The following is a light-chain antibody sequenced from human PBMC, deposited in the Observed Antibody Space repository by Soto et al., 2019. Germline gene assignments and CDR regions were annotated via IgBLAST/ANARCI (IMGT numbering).Light chain of an antibody. CDR3: QQYGSSPWT. V-gene: IGKV3-20*01. J-gene: IGKJ1*01. CDR2: DAS. Sequence: EIVLTQSPGTLSLSPGERATLSCRASQSVSSSYVAWYQQKPGQAPRLLMYDASSRATGIPDRFSGSGSGTDFTLPISRLGPEDFAVYYCQQYGSSPWTFGPGTKVEI. CDR1: QSVSSSY.